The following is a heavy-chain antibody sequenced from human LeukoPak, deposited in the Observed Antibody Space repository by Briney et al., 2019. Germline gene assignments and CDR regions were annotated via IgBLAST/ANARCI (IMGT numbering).Heavy chain of an antibody. CDR1: GYTFTSYG. CDR2: ISAYNGNT. D-gene: IGHD2-2*01. Sequence: ASVKVSCKASGYTFTSYGISWVRPAPGQGLEWMGWISAYNGNTNYAQKLQGRVTMTTDTSTSTAYMELRSLRSDDTAVYYCARRAEDCSSTSCLDFDYWGQGTLVTVSS. J-gene: IGHJ4*02. V-gene: IGHV1-18*01. CDR3: ARRAEDCSSTSCLDFDY.